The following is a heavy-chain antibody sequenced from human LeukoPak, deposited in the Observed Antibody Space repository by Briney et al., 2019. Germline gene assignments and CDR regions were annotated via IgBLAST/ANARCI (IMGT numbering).Heavy chain of an antibody. Sequence: SETLSLTCTVSGGSINSYYWSWIRQPAGKGLEWIGRIFSSGNTIYNPSLQSRVTMSVDTSKNQFSLRLNSVTAADTAVYYCARSPHRLIGHWFDPWGQGTLVTVSS. D-gene: IGHD3-16*01. J-gene: IGHJ5*02. CDR1: GGSINSYY. CDR2: IFSSGNT. CDR3: ARSPHRLIGHWFDP. V-gene: IGHV4-4*07.